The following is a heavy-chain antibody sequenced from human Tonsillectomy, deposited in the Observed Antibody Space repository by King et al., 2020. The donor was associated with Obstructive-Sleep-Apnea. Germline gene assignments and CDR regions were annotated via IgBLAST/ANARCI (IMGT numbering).Heavy chain of an antibody. CDR1: GFTFSSYG. CDR3: GKDRWVLLFAFDI. Sequence: VQLVESGGGVVQPGGSLRLSCAASGFTFSSYGMHWVRQAPGKGLEWVAFIRYDGRNNYYADSVKGRFTISKDNSKNTLYLQMNSLRDEDTAVYYCGKDRWVLLFAFDIWGQGTMVTVSS. V-gene: IGHV3-30*02. D-gene: IGHD1-26*01. CDR2: IRYDGRNN. J-gene: IGHJ3*02.